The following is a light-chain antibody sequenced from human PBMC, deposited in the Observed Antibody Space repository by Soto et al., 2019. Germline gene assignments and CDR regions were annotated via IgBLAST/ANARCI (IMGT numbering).Light chain of an antibody. V-gene: IGKV3-11*01. J-gene: IGKJ3*01. CDR2: DAS. CDR1: QSVSSY. CDR3: QQRSNWPHT. Sequence: EIVLTQSPATLSLSPGERATLSCRASQSVSSYLAWYQQKPGQAPRLLIYDASNRATGIPARFSGSGSGTDFPLPISSLEPEDFAVYYCQQRSNWPHTFGPGTKVDIK.